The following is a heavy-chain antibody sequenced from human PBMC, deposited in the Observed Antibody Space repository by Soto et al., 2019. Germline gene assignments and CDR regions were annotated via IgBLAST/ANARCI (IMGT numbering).Heavy chain of an antibody. Sequence: GESLKISCKTSGYSFNRYWIGWVRQMPGQGLEWMGVIFPDDSDIRHSPAFRGQVTISADKSINTVYLQYTGPKASDTATYYCARRISWYYFDSWGQGTPVTVSS. D-gene: IGHD1-1*01. CDR2: IFPDDSDI. J-gene: IGHJ4*02. CDR1: GYSFNRYW. V-gene: IGHV5-51*01. CDR3: ARRISWYYFDS.